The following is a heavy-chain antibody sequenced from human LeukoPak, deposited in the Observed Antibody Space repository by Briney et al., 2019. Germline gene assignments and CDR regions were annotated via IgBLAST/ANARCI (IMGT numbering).Heavy chain of an antibody. V-gene: IGHV4-39*07. CDR3: ASIAARRPDY. CDR1: GVSISSSSYY. CDR2: IYYSGST. J-gene: IGHJ4*02. Sequence: SETLSLTCTVSGVSISSSSYYWGWIRQPPGKGLEWIGSIYYSGSTYYNPSLKSRVTISVDTTKNQFSLKLRSVTAADTAVYYCASIAARRPDYWGQGTLVTVSS. D-gene: IGHD6-6*01.